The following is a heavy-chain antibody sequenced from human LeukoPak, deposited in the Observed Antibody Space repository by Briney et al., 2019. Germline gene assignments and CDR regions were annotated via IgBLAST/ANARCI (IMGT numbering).Heavy chain of an antibody. V-gene: IGHV3-66*01. Sequence: GGSLRLSCAASGFTFSSYNMNWVRQAPGKGLEWVSVIYSGGSTYYADSVKGRFTISRDNSKNTLYLQMNSLRAEDTAVYYCAREREMATFDYWGQGTLVTVSS. CDR1: GFTFSSYN. CDR3: AREREMATFDY. J-gene: IGHJ4*02. D-gene: IGHD5-24*01. CDR2: IYSGGST.